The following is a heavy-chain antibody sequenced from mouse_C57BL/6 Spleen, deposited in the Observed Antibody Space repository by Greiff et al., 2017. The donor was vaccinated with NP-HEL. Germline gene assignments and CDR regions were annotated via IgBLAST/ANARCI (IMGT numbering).Heavy chain of an antibody. V-gene: IGHV5-4*01. CDR3: ARDRDYDEDYFDY. D-gene: IGHD2-4*01. CDR1: GFTFSSYA. CDR2: ISDGGSYT. J-gene: IGHJ2*01. Sequence: EVQVVESGGGLVKPGGSLKLSCAASGFTFSSYAMSWVRQTPEKRLEWVATISDGGSYTYYPDNVKGRFTISRDNAKNNLYLQMSHLKSEDTAMYYCARDRDYDEDYFDYWGQGTTLTVSS.